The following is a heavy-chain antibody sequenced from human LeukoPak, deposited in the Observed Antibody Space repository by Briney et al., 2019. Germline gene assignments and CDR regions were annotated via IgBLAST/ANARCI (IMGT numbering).Heavy chain of an antibody. CDR2: MNPNSGNT. CDR3: ARGESSDAFDI. V-gene: IGHV1-8*01. J-gene: IGHJ3*02. CDR1: GYTFTSYD. Sequence: ASVTVSCKASGYTFTSYDINWVRQAAGQGLEWMGWMNPNSGNTGYAQKFQGRVTMTRNTSISTPYMELSSLRSEDTAVYYCARGESSDAFDIWGQGTMVTVSS.